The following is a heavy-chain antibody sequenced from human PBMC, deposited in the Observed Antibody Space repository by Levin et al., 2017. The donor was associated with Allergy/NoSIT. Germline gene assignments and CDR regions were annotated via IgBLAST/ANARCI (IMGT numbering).Heavy chain of an antibody. Sequence: GGSLRLSCAASGFQFSLYGMHWVRQAPGKGLEWVALIVFDGNDQYYADSVKGRFTISRDNSKHPLYLQMSSLRENDSAIYYCAKRGYCSGNTCQSHDAIDVWGQGTLVMVSS. CDR2: IVFDGNDQ. V-gene: IGHV3-30*18. J-gene: IGHJ3*01. D-gene: IGHD2-15*01. CDR1: GFQFSLYG. CDR3: AKRGYCSGNTCQSHDAIDV.